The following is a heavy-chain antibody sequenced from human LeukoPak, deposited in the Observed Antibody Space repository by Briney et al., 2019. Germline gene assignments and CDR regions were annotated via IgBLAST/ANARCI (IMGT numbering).Heavy chain of an antibody. D-gene: IGHD4-17*01. J-gene: IGHJ4*02. CDR1: GFTFSDYA. CDR2: ISSSGGSA. Sequence: GGPLRLSCAASGFTFSDYAMTWVRQATGKGREWVATISSSGGSAHSADSVKGRFTISRDNSKKTLYLHMNSLRAGDTAVFFCAKDIGDYGDYPDFWGQGTQVIVSS. V-gene: IGHV3-23*01. CDR3: AKDIGDYGDYPDF.